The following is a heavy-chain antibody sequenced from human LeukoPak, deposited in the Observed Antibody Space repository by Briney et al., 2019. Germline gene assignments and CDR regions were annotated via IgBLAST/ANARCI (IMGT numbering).Heavy chain of an antibody. V-gene: IGHV1-2*06. CDR2: INLNSGGT. D-gene: IGHD6-6*01. J-gene: IGHJ4*02. CDR3: ASDPSSSDNFFDF. CDR1: GFTFSDYY. Sequence: ASVKVSCKASGFTFSDYYIHWVRQAPGQGLDYMGHINLNSGGTFYVQKFQGRVTMTRDTSISTAYMDLSRPTSDDTAVYFCASDPSSSDNFFDFWGQGTLVTVSS.